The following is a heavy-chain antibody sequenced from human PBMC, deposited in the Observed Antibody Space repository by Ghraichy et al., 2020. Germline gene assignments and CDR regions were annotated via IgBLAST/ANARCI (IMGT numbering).Heavy chain of an antibody. CDR2: IYYSGST. D-gene: IGHD1-26*01. CDR1: GGSISSYY. J-gene: IGHJ4*02. V-gene: IGHV4-59*01. Sequence: SETLSLTCTVSGGSISSYYWSWIRQPPGKGLEWIGYIYYSGSTNYNPSLKSRVTISVDTSKNQFSLKLSSVTAADTAVYYCARDAGATTVLDYWGQGTLVTVSS. CDR3: ARDAGATTVLDY.